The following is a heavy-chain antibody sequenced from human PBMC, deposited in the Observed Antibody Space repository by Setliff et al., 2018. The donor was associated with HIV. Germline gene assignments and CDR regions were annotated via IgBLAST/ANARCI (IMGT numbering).Heavy chain of an antibody. CDR3: ARRPYYDSWSGHQAFDI. CDR2: IYPGDSDT. V-gene: IGHV5-51*01. D-gene: IGHD3-3*01. J-gene: IGHJ3*02. Sequence: GESLKISCKGSGNSFTKFWIGWVRQMPGKGLEWMGIIYPGDSDTRYSPSFQGQVTISADKSISTAYLQWSSLKASDTAMYYCARRPYYDSWSGHQAFDIWGQGTMVTVSS. CDR1: GNSFTKFW.